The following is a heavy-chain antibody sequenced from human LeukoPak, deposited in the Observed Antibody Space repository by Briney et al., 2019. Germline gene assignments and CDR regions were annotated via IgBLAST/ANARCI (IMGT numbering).Heavy chain of an antibody. CDR3: ARQTGSGLFILP. V-gene: IGHV4-59*08. Sequence: PSETLSLTCTVSGGSISSYYWSWIRQPPGKGLEWIGYIYYSGSTNYNPSLKSRISISVDTSKNQFSLKLTSVTAADTAVYYCARQTGSGLFILPGGQGTLVSVSS. CDR2: IYYSGST. CDR1: GGSISSYY. J-gene: IGHJ4*02. D-gene: IGHD3/OR15-3a*01.